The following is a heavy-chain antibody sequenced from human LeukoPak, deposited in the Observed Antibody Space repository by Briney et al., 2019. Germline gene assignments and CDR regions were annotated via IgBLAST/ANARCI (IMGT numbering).Heavy chain of an antibody. CDR1: GYTFTSYY. Sequence: GASVTVSCKASGYTFTSYYMHWVRQAPGQGLEWMGIINPSGGSTSYAQKFQGRVTMTRDTSTSTVYMELSSLRSEDTAVYHCATLQTHDAFDIWGQGTMVTVSS. CDR3: ATLQTHDAFDI. CDR2: INPSGGST. V-gene: IGHV1-46*01. J-gene: IGHJ3*02. D-gene: IGHD1-1*01.